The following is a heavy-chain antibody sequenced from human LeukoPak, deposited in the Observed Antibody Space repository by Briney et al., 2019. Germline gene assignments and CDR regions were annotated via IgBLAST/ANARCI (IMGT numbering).Heavy chain of an antibody. CDR3: ARGNRRLAYYGSGSRLPFDH. CDR1: GFTFDHYA. Sequence: GSLRLSCAASGFTFDHYAMSWVRQPPGKGLEWIGEINHIESTSYNPSLKSRATISVDTSKNQFSLNLNSVTAADTAVYYCARGNRRLAYYGSGSRLPFDHWGQGTLVTVSS. CDR2: INHIEST. V-gene: IGHV4-34*01. J-gene: IGHJ4*02. D-gene: IGHD3-10*01.